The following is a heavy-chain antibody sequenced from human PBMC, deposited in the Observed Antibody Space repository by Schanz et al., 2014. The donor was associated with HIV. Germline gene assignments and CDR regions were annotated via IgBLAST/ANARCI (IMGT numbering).Heavy chain of an antibody. Sequence: EVRLVESGGGLVQSGGSLRLSCAASGFSFSNFWVTWVRQAPGKGLEWLANIKLDGSEKYYVDSVKGRFTISRDNTKNSLYLQMNSLRAEDTAVYYCARDYHWNWFDPWGQGTLVTVSS. CDR2: IKLDGSEK. CDR1: GFSFSNFW. J-gene: IGHJ5*02. CDR3: ARDYHWNWFDP. V-gene: IGHV3-7*01. D-gene: IGHD1-20*01.